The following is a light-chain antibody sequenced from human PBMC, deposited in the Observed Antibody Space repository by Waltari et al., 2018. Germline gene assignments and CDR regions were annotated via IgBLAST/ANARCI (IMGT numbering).Light chain of an antibody. V-gene: IGLV3-21*04. Sequence: SYVLTQPPSVSVAPGKTARITCGGNNMGSKRVHWYQQKPGQAPVLVSYYDSDRPSGIPERFSGSNSGNTATLTISRVEAGDEADYYCQVWDSSSDHRYVFGTGTKVTVL. CDR3: QVWDSSSDHRYV. CDR1: NMGSKR. CDR2: YDS. J-gene: IGLJ1*01.